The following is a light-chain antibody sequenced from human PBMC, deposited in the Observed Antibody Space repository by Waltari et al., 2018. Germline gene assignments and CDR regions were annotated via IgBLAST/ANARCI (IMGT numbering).Light chain of an antibody. CDR3: QQYDNLPIT. CDR2: WAS. J-gene: IGKJ5*01. Sequence: DIVMTQSPDSLAVSLGERATINCKSSQSVLYSSNNKNYLAWSHQKPGLPPKLLIYWASTLESGVPDRFSGSGSGTDFTLTISSLQPEDIATYYCQQYDNLPITFGQGTRLEIK. CDR1: QSVLYSSNNKNY. V-gene: IGKV4-1*01.